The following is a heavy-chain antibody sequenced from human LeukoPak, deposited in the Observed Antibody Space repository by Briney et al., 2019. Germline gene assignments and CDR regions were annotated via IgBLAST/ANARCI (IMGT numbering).Heavy chain of an antibody. V-gene: IGHV1-46*01. J-gene: IGHJ4*02. CDR3: ARDRNVGALYFNY. CDR2: INPSGGST. CDR1: GYTFTSYY. Sequence: ASVKVSCKASGYTFTSYYMHWVRQAPGQGLERMGIINPSGGSTSYAQKFQGRVTMTRDTSTSTVYMELCSLRSEDTAVYYCARDRNVGALYFNYWGQEPLVTVSS. D-gene: IGHD1-26*01.